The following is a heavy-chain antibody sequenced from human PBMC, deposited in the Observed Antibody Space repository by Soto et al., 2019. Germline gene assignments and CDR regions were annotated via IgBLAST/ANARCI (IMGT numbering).Heavy chain of an antibody. CDR3: AKGEHESDYGDYGLD. D-gene: IGHD4-17*01. J-gene: IGHJ4*02. CDR1: GFTFSSYA. V-gene: IGHV3-23*01. CDR2: ISGSGGST. Sequence: EVQLLESGGGLVQPGGSLRLSCAASGFTFSSYAMSWVRQAPGKGLEWVSAISGSGGSTYYADSVKGRFTISRVNSKNTLYLQMNSLRAEDTAVYYGAKGEHESDYGDYGLDWGQGTLVTVSS.